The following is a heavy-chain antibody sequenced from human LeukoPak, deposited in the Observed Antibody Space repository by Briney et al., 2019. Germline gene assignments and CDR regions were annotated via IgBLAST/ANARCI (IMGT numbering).Heavy chain of an antibody. CDR2: INHSGST. D-gene: IGHD6-13*01. CDR1: GGSFIGYY. Sequence: SETLSLTCAVYGGSFIGYYWSWIRQPPGKGLEWIGEINHSGSTNYNPSLKSRVTISVDTSKNQFSLKLSSVTAADTAVYYCARIPYSSHGMDVWGQGTTVTVSS. V-gene: IGHV4-34*01. CDR3: ARIPYSSHGMDV. J-gene: IGHJ6*02.